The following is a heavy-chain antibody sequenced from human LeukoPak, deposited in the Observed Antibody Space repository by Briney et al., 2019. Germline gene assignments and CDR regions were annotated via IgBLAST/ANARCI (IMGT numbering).Heavy chain of an antibody. CDR1: GFTFDDYA. CDR2: ISWNSGSI. CDR3: AKCGASVAGRFDY. V-gene: IGHV3-9*01. Sequence: PGRSLRLSCAASGFTFDDYAMNWVRQAPGRGLEWVSGISWNSGSIGYADSVKGRFTISRDNAKNSLSLQMSSLRAEDTALYYCAKCGASVAGRFDYWGQGTLVTVSS. D-gene: IGHD6-19*01. J-gene: IGHJ4*02.